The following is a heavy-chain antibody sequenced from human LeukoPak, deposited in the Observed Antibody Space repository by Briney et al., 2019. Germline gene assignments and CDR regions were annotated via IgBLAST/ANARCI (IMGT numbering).Heavy chain of an antibody. CDR2: FDPEDGET. D-gene: IGHD3-22*01. CDR3: ATDPAAYYYDSSGPY. V-gene: IGHV1-24*01. Sequence: ASVKVSRKVSGYTLTELSMHWVRQAPGKGLEWMGGFDPEDGETIYAQKFQGRVTMTEDTSTDTAYMELSSLRSEDTAVYYCATDPAAYYYDSSGPYWGQGTLVTVSS. J-gene: IGHJ4*02. CDR1: GYTLTELS.